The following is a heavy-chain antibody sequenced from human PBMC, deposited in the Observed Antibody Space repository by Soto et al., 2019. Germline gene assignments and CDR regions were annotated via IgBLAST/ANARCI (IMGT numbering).Heavy chain of an antibody. CDR2: ISWNSGTI. CDR1: GFTFGDYA. Sequence: GGSLRLSCAASGFTFGDYAMHWVRQAPGKGLEWVSGISWNSGTIGYADSVKGRFTISRDNAKNSLYLQMNSLRAEDTALYYCTKDRTATGTYAFDIWGQGTMVTVSS. D-gene: IGHD6-13*01. CDR3: TKDRTATGTYAFDI. V-gene: IGHV3-9*01. J-gene: IGHJ3*02.